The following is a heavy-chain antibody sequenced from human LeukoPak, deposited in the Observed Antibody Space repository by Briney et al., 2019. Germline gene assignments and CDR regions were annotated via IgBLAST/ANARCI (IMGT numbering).Heavy chain of an antibody. V-gene: IGHV4-31*03. CDR1: GGSIRIGGYY. CDR3: ARFRYCSGGSCYSKSWFDP. D-gene: IGHD2-15*01. CDR2: TYYTGST. J-gene: IGHJ5*02. Sequence: SHTLSLTCTVSGGSIRIGGYYWSWIRQHPGKGLEWIGYTYYTGSTYYNPSLKSRVTISADTSKNQFSLNLSSVTAADTAVYYCARFRYCSGGSCYSKSWFDPWGQGTLVSVSS.